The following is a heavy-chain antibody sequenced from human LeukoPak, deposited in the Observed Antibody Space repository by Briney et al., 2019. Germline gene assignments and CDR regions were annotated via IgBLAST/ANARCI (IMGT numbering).Heavy chain of an antibody. D-gene: IGHD3-3*01. Sequence: ASVKVSCKASGYTFTSYGISWVRQAPGQGLEWMGWISAYNGNTNYAQKLQGRVTMTIDTSTSTAYMELRSLRSDDTAVYYCARVEAKSSRYYDFWSGFRDYYYMDVWGKGTTVTVSS. V-gene: IGHV1-18*01. J-gene: IGHJ6*03. CDR3: ARVEAKSSRYYDFWSGFRDYYYMDV. CDR1: GYTFTSYG. CDR2: ISAYNGNT.